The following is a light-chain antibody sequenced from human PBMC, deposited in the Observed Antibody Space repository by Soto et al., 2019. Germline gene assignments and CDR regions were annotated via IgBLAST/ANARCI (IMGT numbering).Light chain of an antibody. Sequence: EIVLTQSPGTLSLSPGERATLSCRASQSVSSSYLAWYQQKPGQAPRLLIYGASSRATGIPDRFSGSGSGTDFTLTISRLEPEDVAVYCCQQYGSSPLITFGPGTKVDIK. CDR1: QSVSSSY. CDR2: GAS. J-gene: IGKJ3*01. V-gene: IGKV3-20*01. CDR3: QQYGSSPLIT.